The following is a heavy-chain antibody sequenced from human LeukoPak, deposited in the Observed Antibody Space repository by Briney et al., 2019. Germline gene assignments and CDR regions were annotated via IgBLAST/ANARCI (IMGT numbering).Heavy chain of an antibody. D-gene: IGHD1-26*01. CDR1: GFTFSDYT. CDR2: IKANDNYI. Sequence: GGSVTLSCAASGFTFSDYTLNWVRHATGKGLEWVSSIKANDNYIYYAASVAGRFTIPTDAAQNSLYLHMYSLGAEDTATYYCARSRSLSKNDKNLRYCGQGTLVTVSS. V-gene: IGHV3-21*01. J-gene: IGHJ4*02. CDR3: ARSRSLSKNDKNLRY.